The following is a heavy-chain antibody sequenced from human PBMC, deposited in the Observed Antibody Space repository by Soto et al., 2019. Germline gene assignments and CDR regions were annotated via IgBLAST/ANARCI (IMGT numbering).Heavy chain of an antibody. D-gene: IGHD6-13*01. V-gene: IGHV5-51*01. CDR1: GYTCTSFW. J-gene: IGHJ4*02. CDR2: IFPGDSDT. CDR3: ARRAYSTEDLDY. Sequence: ESLKICCEGSGYTCTSFWIAWVRQLHRKGLEWMGIIFPGDSDTRYNPSFQGQVTISADKSIRTAYLQWSSLKASDTALYYCARRAYSTEDLDYWGQGTPVTVSS.